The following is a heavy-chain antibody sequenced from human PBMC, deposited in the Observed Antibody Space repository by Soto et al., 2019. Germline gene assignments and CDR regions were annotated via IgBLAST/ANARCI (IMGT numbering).Heavy chain of an antibody. CDR3: ARGHSTDCSNGVCSFFYNHEMDV. J-gene: IGHJ6*02. CDR1: GYSFTDYH. CDR2: INPKSGGT. V-gene: IGHV1-2*04. D-gene: IGHD2-8*01. Sequence: ASVKVSCKASGYSFTDYHIHWVRQAPGQGLEWLGRINPKSGGTSTAQKFQGWVTMTRDRSISTVYMELTRLRSDDTAVYFCARGHSTDCSNGVCSFFYNHEMDVWGQGATVTVSS.